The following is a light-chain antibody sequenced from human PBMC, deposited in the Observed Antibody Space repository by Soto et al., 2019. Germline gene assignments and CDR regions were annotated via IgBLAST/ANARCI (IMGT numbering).Light chain of an antibody. J-gene: IGLJ2*01. CDR3: SSYTSSSTLVV. CDR1: SSDVGGYNY. V-gene: IGLV2-14*01. CDR2: EVS. Sequence: QSVLTQPASVSGSPGQSITIFCTGTSSDVGGYNYVSWYQQYPGKAPKLMIYEVSNRPSGVSNRFSGSKSGNTASLTISGLQAEDEADYYCSSYTSSSTLVVFGGGTKLTVL.